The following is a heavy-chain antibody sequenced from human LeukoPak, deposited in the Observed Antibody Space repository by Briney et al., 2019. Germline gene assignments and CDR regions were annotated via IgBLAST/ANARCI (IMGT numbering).Heavy chain of an antibody. CDR1: GFTFSSYW. V-gene: IGHV3-74*01. CDR3: ARDRGEPYYYDSSGYLPFDY. D-gene: IGHD3-22*01. CDR2: INSDGSST. Sequence: PGGSLRLSCVVSGFTFSSYWMHWVRQAPGKGLVWVSRINSDGSSTTYADSVKGRFTISRDNAKNTLYLQMNSLRAEDTAMYYCARDRGEPYYYDSSGYLPFDYWGQGTLVTVSS. J-gene: IGHJ4*02.